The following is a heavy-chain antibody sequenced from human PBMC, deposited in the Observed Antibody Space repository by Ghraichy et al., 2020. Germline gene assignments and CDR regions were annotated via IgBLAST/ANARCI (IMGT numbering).Heavy chain of an antibody. CDR3: AKVPRVDTAMSHFDY. CDR1: GFTFSSYA. Sequence: GGSLRLSCAASGFTFSSYAMSWVRQAPGKGLEWVSAISGSGGTTYYADSVKGRFTISRDNSKNTLYLQMNSLRAEDTAVYYCAKVPRVDTAMSHFDYWGQGTLVTVSS. V-gene: IGHV3-23*01. J-gene: IGHJ4*02. CDR2: ISGSGGTT. D-gene: IGHD5-18*01.